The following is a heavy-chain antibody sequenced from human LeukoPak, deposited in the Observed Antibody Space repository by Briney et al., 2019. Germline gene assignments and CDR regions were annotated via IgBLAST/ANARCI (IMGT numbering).Heavy chain of an antibody. CDR1: GFTFSSYE. V-gene: IGHV3-48*03. CDR2: ISSSGSTI. CDR3: ARQAVTSSPWGAFDI. J-gene: IGHJ3*02. Sequence: PGGSLRLSCAASGFTFSSYEMNWVRQAPGQGLEWGSYISSSGSTIYYADSVKGRFTISRDNARNSLYLQMNSLRAEDTAVYYCARQAVTSSPWGAFDIWGQGTMVTVSS. D-gene: IGHD4-17*01.